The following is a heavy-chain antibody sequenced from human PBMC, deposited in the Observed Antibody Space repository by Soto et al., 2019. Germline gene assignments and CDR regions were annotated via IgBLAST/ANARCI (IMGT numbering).Heavy chain of an antibody. Sequence: PGGSLRLSCKASGYSFDAYGVSWFRRAPGKGLEWVGFIRSKNYGGAADYAASVVGRFTISRDDPKSVAFLQMNSLKIEDTAVYYCTRIYGSGTYLPDYWGQGTLVTVSS. D-gene: IGHD3-10*01. V-gene: IGHV3-49*03. CDR1: GYSFDAYG. J-gene: IGHJ4*02. CDR2: IRSKNYGGAA. CDR3: TRIYGSGTYLPDY.